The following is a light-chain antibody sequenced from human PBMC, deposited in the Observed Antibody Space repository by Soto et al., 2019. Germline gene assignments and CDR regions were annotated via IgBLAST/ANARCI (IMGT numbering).Light chain of an antibody. CDR2: GAS. Sequence: EIVMTQSPATLSVSPGERAIVSCRASQSIRDNLAWYQQTPGRAPRPLIYGASIRATGVPARFSGSGSGTEFTLTISSLQSEDFAVYYCQQYDYWPPYTFGQGTKVEIK. CDR3: QQYDYWPPYT. V-gene: IGKV3-15*01. CDR1: QSIRDN. J-gene: IGKJ2*01.